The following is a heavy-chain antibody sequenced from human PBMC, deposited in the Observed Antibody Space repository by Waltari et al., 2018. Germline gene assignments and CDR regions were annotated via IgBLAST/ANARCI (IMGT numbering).Heavy chain of an antibody. V-gene: IGHV3-33*01. CDR2: IWYDGSNK. J-gene: IGHJ4*02. CDR1: GFTFSSYG. Sequence: QVQLVESGGGVVQPGRSLRLSCAASGFTFSSYGMHWVRQAPGKGLEWVAVIWYDGSNKYYADSVKGRFTISRDNSKNTLYLQMNSLRAEDTAVYYCARDRGYSGYDVDYWGQGTLVTVSS. D-gene: IGHD5-12*01. CDR3: ARDRGYSGYDVDY.